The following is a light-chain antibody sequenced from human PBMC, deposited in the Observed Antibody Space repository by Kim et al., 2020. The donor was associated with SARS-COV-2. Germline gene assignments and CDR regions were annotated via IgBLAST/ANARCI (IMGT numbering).Light chain of an antibody. CDR1: SGHSSYA. J-gene: IGLJ3*02. V-gene: IGLV4-69*01. CDR3: QTWGTGIRV. CDR2: LNSDGSH. Sequence: ASVKLTCTLISGHSSYAIAWHQQQPEKGPRYLMKLNSDGSHNKGDGIPDRFSGSSSGAERYLTISSLQSEDEADYYCQTWGTGIRVFGGGTQLTVL.